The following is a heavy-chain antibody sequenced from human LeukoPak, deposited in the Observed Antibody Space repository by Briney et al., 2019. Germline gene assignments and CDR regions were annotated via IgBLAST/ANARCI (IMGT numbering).Heavy chain of an antibody. CDR2: ISSTSSYI. V-gene: IGHV3-11*06. Sequence: IPGGSLRLSCAASGFTFSDYYMNWIRQAPGKGLEWVSSISSTSSYIFYADSVKGRFTISRDSAKNSLYLQMNSLRADDTAVYYCARDQAYCGGDCSIPVGMDVWGQGTTVTVSS. CDR1: GFTFSDYY. CDR3: ARDQAYCGGDCSIPVGMDV. D-gene: IGHD2-21*02. J-gene: IGHJ6*02.